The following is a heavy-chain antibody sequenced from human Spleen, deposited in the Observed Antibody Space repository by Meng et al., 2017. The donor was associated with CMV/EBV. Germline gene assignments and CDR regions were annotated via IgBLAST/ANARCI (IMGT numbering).Heavy chain of an antibody. CDR1: DSISSSSDY. V-gene: IGHV4-39*07. J-gene: IGHJ5*02. D-gene: IGHD2-2*01. CDR2: MYYSGST. CDR3: ARGYVPSPYQPNWFDP. Sequence: DSISSSSDYWGWIRQPPGKGLEWIGSMYYSGSTHYNPSLKSRVTISVDTSKNQFSLKLSSVTAADTAVYYCARGYVPSPYQPNWFDPWGQGTLVTVSS.